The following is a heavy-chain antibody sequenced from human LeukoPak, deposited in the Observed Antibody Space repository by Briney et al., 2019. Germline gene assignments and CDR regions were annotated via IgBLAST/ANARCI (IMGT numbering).Heavy chain of an antibody. Sequence: PSETLSLTCTVSGGSVSSGSYYWSWIRQPPGKGLEWIGYIYYSGSTNYNPSLKSRVTISVDTSKNQFSLKLSSVTAADTAVYYCARGGSSCFDYWGQGTLVTVSS. V-gene: IGHV4-61*01. CDR1: GGSVSSGSYY. D-gene: IGHD6-13*01. CDR2: IYYSGST. J-gene: IGHJ4*02. CDR3: ARGGSSCFDY.